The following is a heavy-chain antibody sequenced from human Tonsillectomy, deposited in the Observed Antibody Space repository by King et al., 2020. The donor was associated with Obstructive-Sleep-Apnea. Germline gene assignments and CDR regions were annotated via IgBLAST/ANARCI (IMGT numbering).Heavy chain of an antibody. D-gene: IGHD1-26*01. J-gene: IGHJ5*02. CDR2: ISFDGSNK. V-gene: IGHV3-30-3*01. CDR3: ARGQKVGTILWGGWFDP. Sequence: GQLVQSGGGVVQPGRSLRLSCAASGFTFSNYAMHWVRQAPGKGLEWVAVISFDGSNKYYADSVKGRFTISRDNSRNTLYLQMNSLRPEDTAVYYCARGQKVGTILWGGWFDPWGQGTLATVSS. CDR1: GFTFSNYA.